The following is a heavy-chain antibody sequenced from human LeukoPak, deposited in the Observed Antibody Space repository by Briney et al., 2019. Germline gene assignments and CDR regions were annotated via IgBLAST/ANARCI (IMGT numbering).Heavy chain of an antibody. V-gene: IGHV4-39*07. CDR3: STVRGVTTFDN. J-gene: IGHJ4*02. CDR2: IYSGGNT. CDR1: GGSISSSSYY. D-gene: IGHD3-10*01. Sequence: SETLSLTCTVSGGSISSSSYYWGWIRQPPGTGLEWIGSIYSGGNTYYNPSLKSRVTISVDESQNQFSLNLSSVTAADTAVYYCSTVRGVTTFDNWGQGTLVTVSS.